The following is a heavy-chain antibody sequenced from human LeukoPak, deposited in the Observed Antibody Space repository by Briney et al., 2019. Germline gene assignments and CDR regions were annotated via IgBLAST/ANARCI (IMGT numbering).Heavy chain of an antibody. V-gene: IGHV4-39*01. Sequence: SEPLSLNCTVSGGSVSSSAYYWGWIRQPPGKGLEWIGSISSGGSTFYNPSLKSRVSISVDTSKNQFSLRVTSVTAADTAVYYCARRSLREAYNRFDPWGQGTLVTVSS. CDR1: GGSVSSSAYY. CDR2: ISSGGST. D-gene: IGHD3-10*01. CDR3: ARRSLREAYNRFDP. J-gene: IGHJ5*02.